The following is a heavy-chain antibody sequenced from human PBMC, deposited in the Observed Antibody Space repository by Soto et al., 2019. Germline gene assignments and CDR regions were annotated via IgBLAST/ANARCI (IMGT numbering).Heavy chain of an antibody. CDR3: ARDREYCSGGSCYSGAFDY. CDR1: TVTINVHG. Sequence: GGSLRLSCTSSTVTINVHGIHWVRQAPGKGLEWVAVISYDGSNKYYADSVKGRFTISRDNSKNTLYLQMNSLRAEDTAVYYCARDREYCSGGSCYSGAFDYWGQGTLVTVSS. D-gene: IGHD2-15*01. V-gene: IGHV3-30*03. CDR2: ISYDGSNK. J-gene: IGHJ4*02.